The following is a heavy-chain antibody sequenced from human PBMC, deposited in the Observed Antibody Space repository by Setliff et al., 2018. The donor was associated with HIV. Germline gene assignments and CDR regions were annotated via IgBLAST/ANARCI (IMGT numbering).Heavy chain of an antibody. V-gene: IGHV1-69*13. Sequence: GASVKVSCKASGGTFSSYAVSWVRQAPGQGLEWMGGLIPLFGTPNYAQKFQGRITIAAVEATSTAYMELSSLTFDDTAVYYCARRGGYGDYPLYFDYWGQGTLVTVS. CDR1: GGTFSSYA. CDR3: ARRGGYGDYPLYFDY. J-gene: IGHJ4*02. CDR2: LIPLFGTP. D-gene: IGHD4-17*01.